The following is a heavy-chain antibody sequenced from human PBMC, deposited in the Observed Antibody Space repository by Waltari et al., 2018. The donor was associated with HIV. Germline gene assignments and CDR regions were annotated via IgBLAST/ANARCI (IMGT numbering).Heavy chain of an antibody. CDR1: GSTFSDFP. CDR3: ARDSRGTSWSLNWFDP. J-gene: IGHJ5*02. V-gene: IGHV3-21*02. CDR2: ISSSGSFI. D-gene: IGHD6-13*01. Sequence: EVQLVASGGGLVTPGGSLRLSCAASGSTFSDFPMNSVRQFPGKGLEWVSSISSSGSFIYYADSVKGRFTIARDNAQNSMYLQMNNLRADDSAMYYCARDSRGTSWSLNWFDPWGQGTLVTVSS.